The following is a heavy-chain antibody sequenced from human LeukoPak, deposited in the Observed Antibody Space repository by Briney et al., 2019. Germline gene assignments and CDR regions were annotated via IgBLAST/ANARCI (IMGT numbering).Heavy chain of an antibody. CDR1: GFTFSSYG. CDR3: AREEEIIVVVPAAIDY. J-gene: IGHJ4*02. V-gene: IGHV3-30*03. D-gene: IGHD2-2*01. Sequence: GRSLRLSCAASGFTFSSYGMHWVRQAPGKGLEWVAVISYDGSNKYYADSVKGRFTISRDNAKTSLYLQMNSLRAEDTAVYYCAREEEIIVVVPAAIDYWGQGTLVTVSS. CDR2: ISYDGSNK.